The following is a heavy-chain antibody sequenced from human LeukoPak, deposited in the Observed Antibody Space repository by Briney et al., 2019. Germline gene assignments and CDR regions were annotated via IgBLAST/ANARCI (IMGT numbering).Heavy chain of an antibody. J-gene: IGHJ4*02. V-gene: IGHV3-53*01. Sequence: GGSLRLSCAASGFTVSSNYMSWVRQAPGKGLEWVSGISAGGGSTYYADSVKGRFPISRDNSKNTLYLQMNSLRAEDTAVYYCARRAGAYSHPYDYWGQGTLVTVSS. CDR3: ARRAGAYSHPYDY. CDR1: GFTVSSNY. CDR2: ISAGGGST. D-gene: IGHD4/OR15-4a*01.